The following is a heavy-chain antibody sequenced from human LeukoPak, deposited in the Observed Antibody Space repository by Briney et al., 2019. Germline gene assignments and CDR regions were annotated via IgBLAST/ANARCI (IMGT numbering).Heavy chain of an antibody. CDR3: ARGDGDYAFDY. D-gene: IGHD4-17*01. J-gene: IGHJ4*02. Sequence: SETLSLTCAVYGGSFSGYYWSWIRQPPGKGLEWIGVINHSGSTNYNPSLKSRDTISVGTSKNQFSLKLSSVTAADTAVYYCARGDGDYAFDYWGQGTLVTVSS. V-gene: IGHV4-34*01. CDR2: INHSGST. CDR1: GGSFSGYY.